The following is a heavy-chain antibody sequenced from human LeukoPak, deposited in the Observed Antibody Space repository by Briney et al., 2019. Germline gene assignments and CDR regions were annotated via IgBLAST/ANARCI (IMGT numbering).Heavy chain of an antibody. D-gene: IGHD3-10*01. CDR3: ARERITMVRGVILAAEGLDY. CDR2: ISAYNGNT. Sequence: ASVKVSCKASGYTFTSYGISWVRQAPGQGLEWMGWISAYNGNTNYAQKLQGRVTMTTDTSTSTAYMELRSLRSDDTAVYYCARERITMVRGVILAAEGLDYWGQGTLVTVSS. CDR1: GYTFTSYG. V-gene: IGHV1-18*01. J-gene: IGHJ4*02.